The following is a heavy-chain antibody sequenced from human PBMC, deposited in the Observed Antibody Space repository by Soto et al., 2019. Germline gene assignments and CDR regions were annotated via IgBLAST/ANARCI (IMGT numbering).Heavy chain of an antibody. Sequence: QVQLVQSGAEVKKPGASVKVSCKASGYTFTSYGISWVRQASGQGLEWMGWISAYNGNTKYAQKLQGRVTMTTDTSTSTAYMELRSLRSDDTAVYYRARDEAYKWNDGGWFDPWGQGTLVTVSS. D-gene: IGHD1-1*01. CDR3: ARDEAYKWNDGGWFDP. CDR2: ISAYNGNT. J-gene: IGHJ5*02. CDR1: GYTFTSYG. V-gene: IGHV1-18*01.